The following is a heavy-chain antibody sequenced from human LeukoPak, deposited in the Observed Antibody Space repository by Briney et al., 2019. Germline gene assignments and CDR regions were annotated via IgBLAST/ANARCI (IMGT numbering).Heavy chain of an antibody. CDR2: INRSEST. Sequence: PSDTLSLTCAVYGGSLKGYYWRELRQPPGKGVEWFGEINRSESTNYNPSLKHRVTISVDTSKNQFSLKLGSVTAAGTAVYYCARGPTDFWGQGNLVTV. V-gene: IGHV4-34*01. CDR1: GGSLKGYY. J-gene: IGHJ4*02. CDR3: ARGPTDF. D-gene: IGHD3-3*01.